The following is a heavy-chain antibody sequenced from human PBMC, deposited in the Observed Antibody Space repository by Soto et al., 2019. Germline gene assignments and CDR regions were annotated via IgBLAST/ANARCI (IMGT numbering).Heavy chain of an antibody. V-gene: IGHV3-15*07. CDR2: LKSVADAGTT. Sequence: PVVSLILSCAFCGFTFTNAWMNLVLHTPGKGLEWVGRLKSVADAGTTDYAAPVQGRFSISRDDSKNTLYLQMNSLKTEDTAVYYCVNCIADSDCDFDMWGQGTMVNV. D-gene: IGHD6-13*01. CDR3: VNCIADSDCDFDM. J-gene: IGHJ3*02. CDR1: GFTFTNAW.